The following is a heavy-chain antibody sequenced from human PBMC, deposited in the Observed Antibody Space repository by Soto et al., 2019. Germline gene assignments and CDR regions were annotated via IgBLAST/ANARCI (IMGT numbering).Heavy chain of an antibody. J-gene: IGHJ6*02. Sequence: PGGSLRLSCAASGFTFSSYAMSWVRQAPGKGLEWVSAISGSGGSTYYADSVKGRFTISRDNSKNTLYLQMNSLRAEDTAVYYCAKGGSVGAINYADYYYYGMDVWGQGTPVPVSS. CDR3: AKGGSVGAINYADYYYYGMDV. CDR1: GFTFSSYA. D-gene: IGHD1-26*01. CDR2: ISGSGGST. V-gene: IGHV3-23*01.